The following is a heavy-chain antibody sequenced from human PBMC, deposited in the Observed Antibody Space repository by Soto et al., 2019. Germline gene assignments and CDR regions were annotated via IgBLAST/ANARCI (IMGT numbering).Heavy chain of an antibody. CDR3: ARSPPESVSYYYYYYGMDV. CDR2: INAGNGNT. Sequence: ASVKVSCKASGYTFTSYAMHWVRQAPGQRLEWMGWINAGNGNTKYSQKFQGRVTITRDTSASTAYMELSSLRSEDTAVYYCARSPPESVSYYYYYYGMDVRGQGTTVTVSS. J-gene: IGHJ6*02. V-gene: IGHV1-3*01. D-gene: IGHD4-4*01. CDR1: GYTFTSYA.